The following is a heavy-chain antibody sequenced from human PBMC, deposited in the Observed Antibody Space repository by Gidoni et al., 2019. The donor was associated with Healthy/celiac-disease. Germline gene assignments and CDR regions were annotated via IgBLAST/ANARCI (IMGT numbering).Heavy chain of an antibody. Sequence: EVQLLESGGGLVQPGGSLRLSCAASGFTFSSYAMIWVRQAPGKGLEWVSAISGSGGSTYYADSVKGRFTISRDNSKNTLYLQMNSLRAEDTAVYYCAKASYYDYVWGSYRPINPVDYWGQGTLVTVSS. J-gene: IGHJ4*02. CDR2: ISGSGGST. CDR1: GFTFSSYA. D-gene: IGHD3-16*02. V-gene: IGHV3-23*01. CDR3: AKASYYDYVWGSYRPINPVDY.